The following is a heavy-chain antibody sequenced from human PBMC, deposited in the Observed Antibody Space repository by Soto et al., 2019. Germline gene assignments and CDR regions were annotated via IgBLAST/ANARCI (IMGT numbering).Heavy chain of an antibody. CDR1: GFTFRDYG. J-gene: IGHJ4*02. Sequence: GGSLRLSCVASGFTFRDYGMHWVRQAPGKGLEWVAGISHHGLKEHYADSVKGRYTISRDNSKKTVYLQLNSLRGDDTAVYYCAKDWVGGSNKYYFEYWGQGTLVTVSS. D-gene: IGHD1-26*01. CDR3: AKDWVGGSNKYYFEY. V-gene: IGHV3-30*18. CDR2: ISHHGLKE.